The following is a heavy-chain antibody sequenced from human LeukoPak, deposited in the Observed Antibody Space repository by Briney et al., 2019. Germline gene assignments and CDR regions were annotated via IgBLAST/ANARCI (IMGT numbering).Heavy chain of an antibody. CDR1: GYTFTGYY. Sequence: ASVKVSCKASGYTFTGYYMHWVRQAPGQGLEWMGWISPKSGGTNYAQKFQGRVTMTRDTSIHTAYIELSRLRSDDTAVYYCAREEYGFDPWGQGTLVTVSS. CDR3: AREEYGFDP. D-gene: IGHD2-2*01. CDR2: ISPKSGGT. J-gene: IGHJ5*02. V-gene: IGHV1-2*02.